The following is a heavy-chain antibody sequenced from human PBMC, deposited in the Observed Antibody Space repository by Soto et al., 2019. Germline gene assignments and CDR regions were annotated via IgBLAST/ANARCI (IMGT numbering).Heavy chain of an antibody. CDR3: AKDSGSYSFDY. V-gene: IGHV3-30*18. Sequence: QVQLVESGGGVVQPGRSLRLSCAASGFTFSSYGMHWVRQAPGKGLEWVAVISYDGSNKYYADSVKGRFTISRDNSKNTLYLQMNSLRAEDPAVYYCAKDSGSYSFDYWGQGTLVTVSS. D-gene: IGHD1-26*01. CDR1: GFTFSSYG. CDR2: ISYDGSNK. J-gene: IGHJ4*02.